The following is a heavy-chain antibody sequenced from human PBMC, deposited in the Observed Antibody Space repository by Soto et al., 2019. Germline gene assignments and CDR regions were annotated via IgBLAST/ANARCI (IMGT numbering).Heavy chain of an antibody. CDR2: ITTSGGNT. J-gene: IGHJ6*03. CDR3: AGRYCTNGVCYTNYYYYIDV. CDR1: GFTFSTYA. D-gene: IGHD2-8*01. Sequence: EVQLLESGGGLVQPGGSLRLSCAASGFTFSTYAMSWVRQAPGKGLEWVSTITTSGGNTYYADSVQGRFTISRDNSKNTLYLQMNSLRAEDTDVYYCAGRYCTNGVCYTNYYYYIDVWGIGTTVTVSS. V-gene: IGHV3-23*01.